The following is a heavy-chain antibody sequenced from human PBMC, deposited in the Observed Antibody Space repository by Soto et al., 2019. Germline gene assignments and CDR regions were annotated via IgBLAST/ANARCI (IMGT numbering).Heavy chain of an antibody. CDR2: ISYDENNK. V-gene: IGHV3-30*18. Sequence: GGSLRLSCAASGFTCSSYGMNWVRQAPGKGLEWVAVISYDENNKYYAGSVKGRFTISRDNSKNTLYLQMNSLRAEDTAVYYCAKVLTGDLDYWGQGTLVTVSS. CDR3: AKVLTGDLDY. D-gene: IGHD7-27*01. CDR1: GFTCSSYG. J-gene: IGHJ4*02.